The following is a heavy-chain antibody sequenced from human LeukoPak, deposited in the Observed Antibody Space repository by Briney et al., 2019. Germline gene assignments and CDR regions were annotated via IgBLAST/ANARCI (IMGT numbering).Heavy chain of an antibody. D-gene: IGHD3-10*01. CDR1: GGSLSSSSYY. J-gene: IGHJ6*03. Sequence: SETLSLTCIVSGGSLSSSSYYWGWIRQPPGKGLEWIGNIYYSGSTYYNPSLKNRVTISVDTSKNQFSLKLSSVTAADTAVYYCAREVLLNYYYMDVWGKGTTVTVSS. V-gene: IGHV4-39*07. CDR2: IYYSGST. CDR3: AREVLLNYYYMDV.